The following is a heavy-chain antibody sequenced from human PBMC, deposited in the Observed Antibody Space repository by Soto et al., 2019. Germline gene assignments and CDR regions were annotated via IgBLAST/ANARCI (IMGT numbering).Heavy chain of an antibody. V-gene: IGHV3-21*01. CDR2: ISSSSSYI. Sequence: GGSLRLSCAASGFTFSSYSMNWVRQAPGKGLEWVSSISSSSSYIYYADSVKGRFTISRDNAKNSLYLQMNSLRAEDTAVYYCARNHPLTSSYSSSWDYWGQGTLVTVS. CDR1: GFTFSSYS. D-gene: IGHD6-13*01. CDR3: ARNHPLTSSYSSSWDY. J-gene: IGHJ4*02.